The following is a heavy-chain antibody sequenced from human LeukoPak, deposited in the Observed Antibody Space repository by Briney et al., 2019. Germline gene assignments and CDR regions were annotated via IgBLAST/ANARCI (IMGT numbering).Heavy chain of an antibody. Sequence: GASVKVSCKASGYPFSTYAVNWVRQAPEQGLEWMGWIYTNTGNPTYAQGLTGRVFFSLDTSASTTYLQINSIKSEDTAVYYCTRDSGLGGYSYGPTVDYWGQGNLVTVSS. J-gene: IGHJ4*02. CDR3: TRDSGLGGYSYGPTVDY. D-gene: IGHD5-18*01. CDR1: GYPFSTYA. CDR2: IYTNTGNP. V-gene: IGHV7-4-1*02.